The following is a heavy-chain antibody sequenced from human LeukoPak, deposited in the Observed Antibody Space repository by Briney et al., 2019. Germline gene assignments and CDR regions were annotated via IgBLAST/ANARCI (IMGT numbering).Heavy chain of an antibody. Sequence: GASVTLSCNSSGYTFTIYGISWVRQAPGQGLEWMGWVSAYNGNTNYAQKLQGRVTMTTDTSTSTAYMELRSLRSDDTAVYYCARDVADMVRGARLYYYHDMDVWGKGTTVTVSS. CDR3: ARDVADMVRGARLYYYHDMDV. V-gene: IGHV1-18*01. CDR1: GYTFTIYG. CDR2: VSAYNGNT. J-gene: IGHJ6*03. D-gene: IGHD3-10*01.